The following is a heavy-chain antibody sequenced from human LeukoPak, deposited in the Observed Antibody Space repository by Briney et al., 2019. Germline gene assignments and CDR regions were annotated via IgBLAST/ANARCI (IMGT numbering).Heavy chain of an antibody. CDR1: EFTFSNYA. J-gene: IGHJ3*02. CDR2: ISGGGDST. CDR3: AKVVGSSGRYGGNAFDI. D-gene: IGHD6-19*01. Sequence: PGGSLRLSCAASEFTFSNYAMSWVRQTLGKGLEWVSAISGGGDSTYYADSVNGRFTISRDNSKNTLYLQMNSLRGEDTALYYCAKVVGSSGRYGGNAFDIWGQGTMVTVSS. V-gene: IGHV3-23*01.